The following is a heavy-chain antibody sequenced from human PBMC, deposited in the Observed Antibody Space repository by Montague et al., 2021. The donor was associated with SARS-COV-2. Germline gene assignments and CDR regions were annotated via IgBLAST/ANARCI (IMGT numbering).Heavy chain of an antibody. D-gene: IGHD6-25*01. CDR2: IWYDGSNK. CDR1: GFPFSNYG. CDR3: ARDRADRSGWQNTFDN. J-gene: IGHJ4*02. Sequence: FLRLSCAASGFPFSNYGMHWVRQAPGKGLEWVAVIWYDGSNKWYAESVKGRFTIARDNSKNTVNLQMNRLRAEDTALYYCARDRADRSGWQNTFDNWGQGTLVTVSS. V-gene: IGHV3-33*08.